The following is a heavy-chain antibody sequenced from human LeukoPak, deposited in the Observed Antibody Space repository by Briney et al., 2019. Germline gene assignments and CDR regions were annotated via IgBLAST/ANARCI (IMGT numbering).Heavy chain of an antibody. Sequence: PSETLSLTCTVSGGSISSGGYYWSWIRQHPGKGLEWIGYIYYSGSTYYNPSLKSRVTISVDMSKNQFSLKLSSVTAADTAVYYCARGDDFSKDLDYWGQGTLVTVSS. CDR2: IYYSGST. D-gene: IGHD3-3*01. V-gene: IGHV4-31*03. CDR3: ARGDDFSKDLDY. CDR1: GGSISSGGYY. J-gene: IGHJ4*01.